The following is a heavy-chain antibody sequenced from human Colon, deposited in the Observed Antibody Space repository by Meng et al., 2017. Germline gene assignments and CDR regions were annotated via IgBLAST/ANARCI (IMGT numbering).Heavy chain of an antibody. V-gene: IGHV7-4-1*02. CDR2: INMYTGDP. D-gene: IGHD2-21*02. Sequence: QVQLVQSGSELKKPGAAVKASCKASGYSFRTYAINWVRQAPGQGLQWIGWINMYTGDPSYVEGFAGRFVFSLDISVSTAYLQISSLKAEDTAVYFCVRHNGDSDFDYWGQGTLVTVSS. CDR1: GYSFRTYA. CDR3: VRHNGDSDFDY. J-gene: IGHJ4*02.